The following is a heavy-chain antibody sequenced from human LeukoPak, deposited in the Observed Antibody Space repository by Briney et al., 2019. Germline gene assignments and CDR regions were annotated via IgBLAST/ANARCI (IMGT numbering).Heavy chain of an antibody. D-gene: IGHD1-20*01. CDR3: ARAYIWKLDP. CDR2: IISDGTT. CDR1: GFTISSRF. Sequence: GGSLRLSCAVSGFTISSRFMYWVRQPPGKGLVWVSRIISDGTTTYADSVKGRLTISRDHAKNTLYLEMNGLRAEDTALYYCARAYIWKLDPWGQGTLVTVSS. J-gene: IGHJ5*02. V-gene: IGHV3-74*03.